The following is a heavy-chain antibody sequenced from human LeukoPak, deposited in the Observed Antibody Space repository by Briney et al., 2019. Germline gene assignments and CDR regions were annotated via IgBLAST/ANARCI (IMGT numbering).Heavy chain of an antibody. Sequence: PGGSLRLSCAASGFTFSYYWMSWVRQAPGKGLEWVANIKQDGSEIHYVDSVKGRFTISRDNAKNSLYLQMNSLRAEDTAVYYCSRGRSSSWYGAYYFDYWGQGTLVTVSS. CDR2: IKQDGSEI. V-gene: IGHV3-7*01. CDR1: GFTFSYYW. J-gene: IGHJ4*02. CDR3: SRGRSSSWYGAYYFDY. D-gene: IGHD6-13*01.